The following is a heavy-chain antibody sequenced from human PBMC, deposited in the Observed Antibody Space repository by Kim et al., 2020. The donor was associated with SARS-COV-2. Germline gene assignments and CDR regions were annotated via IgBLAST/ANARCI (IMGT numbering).Heavy chain of an antibody. CDR3: ARVPVGASSWYYFDS. Sequence: GGSLRLSCEASGINFSDYYMSWIRQAPGKGLEWVSYISSSGSYTKYADSLKGRFTISRDNAENSLYLEMNSLSADDTAVYHCARVPVGASSWYYFDSWG. CDR2: ISSSGSYT. J-gene: IGHJ4*01. V-gene: IGHV3-11*05. CDR1: GINFSDYY. D-gene: IGHD6-13*01.